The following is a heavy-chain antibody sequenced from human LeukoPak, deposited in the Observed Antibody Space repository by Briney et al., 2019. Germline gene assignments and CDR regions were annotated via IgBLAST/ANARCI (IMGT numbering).Heavy chain of an antibody. CDR3: AKISSWYGDY. CDR2: TSSGGGTT. V-gene: IGHV3-48*03. Sequence: GGSLRLSCAASGFTFSGYEMIWVRQAPGKGLEWVSYTSSGGGTTYYADSVKGRFTTSRDNTKNSLYLQMNSLRAEDTAVYYCAKISSWYGDYWGQGTLVTVSS. CDR1: GFTFSGYE. J-gene: IGHJ4*02. D-gene: IGHD6-13*01.